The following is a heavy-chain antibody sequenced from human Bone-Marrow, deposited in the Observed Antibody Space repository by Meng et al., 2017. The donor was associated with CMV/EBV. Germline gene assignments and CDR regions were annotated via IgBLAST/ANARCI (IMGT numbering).Heavy chain of an antibody. Sequence: SVKVSCKASGGTFSSYAISWVRQAPGQGLEWMGGIIPILGIANYAQKFQGRVTITADKSTSTAYMELSRLRSDDTAVYYCARGGYSYGPSYYYYYGMDVWGQGTTVTVSS. CDR3: ARGGYSYGPSYYYYYGMDV. CDR1: GGTFSSYA. V-gene: IGHV1-69*10. CDR2: IIPILGIA. D-gene: IGHD5-18*01. J-gene: IGHJ6*02.